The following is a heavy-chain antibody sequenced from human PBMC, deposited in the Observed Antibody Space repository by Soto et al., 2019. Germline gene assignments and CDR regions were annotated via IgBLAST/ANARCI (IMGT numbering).Heavy chain of an antibody. V-gene: IGHV1-46*03. CDR1: GYTFTSYY. Sequence: QVQLVQSGAEVKKPGASVKVSCKASGYTFTSYYMHWVRQAPGQGLEWMGIIKPSGGSTSYAQKSQSRVTMTRDRSTSTVYRELSSLRSEDTAVYYCAREWQQLVRGMDVWGQGTTVTVSS. J-gene: IGHJ6*02. CDR2: IKPSGGST. D-gene: IGHD6-13*01. CDR3: AREWQQLVRGMDV.